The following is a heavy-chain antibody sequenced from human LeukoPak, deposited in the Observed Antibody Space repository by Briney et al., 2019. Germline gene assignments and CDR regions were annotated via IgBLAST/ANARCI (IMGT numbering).Heavy chain of an antibody. D-gene: IGHD1-26*01. Sequence: SQTLSLTCSLSVGSISSGDYYWRWVRQPPGKGLEWIGYIYYSGSTYYNPSVKIRVTISVDTSKNQFSLKLSSVTAADTAVYYCASGSYLNWFDPWGQGTLVTVSS. CDR3: ASGSYLNWFDP. CDR2: IYYSGST. V-gene: IGHV4-30-4*01. J-gene: IGHJ5*02. CDR1: VGSISSGDYY.